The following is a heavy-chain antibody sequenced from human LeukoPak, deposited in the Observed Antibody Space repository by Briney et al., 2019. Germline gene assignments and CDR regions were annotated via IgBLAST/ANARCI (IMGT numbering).Heavy chain of an antibody. CDR1: GFTFSSYA. V-gene: IGHV3-30*04. CDR2: ISYDGSNK. CDR3: ARSRRFRDSGMDY. Sequence: QPGRSLGLSCAASGFTFSSYAMHWVRQAPGKGLEWVAVISYDGSNKYYADSVKGRFTISRDNSKNTLYLQMNSLRAEDTAVYYCARSRRFRDSGMDYWGQGTLVTVSS. D-gene: IGHD6-25*01. J-gene: IGHJ4*02.